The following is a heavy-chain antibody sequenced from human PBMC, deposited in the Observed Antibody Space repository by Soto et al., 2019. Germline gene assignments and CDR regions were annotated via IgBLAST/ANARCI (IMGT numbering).Heavy chain of an antibody. CDR2: IYWYDDK. D-gene: IGHD2-2*01. Sequence: QITLKESGPTLVKPTQTLTLTCTFSGFSLSTSGVGVGWIRQPPGKAIEWLALIYWYDDKRYSPSLRSRLTINKDTSKNQVVLTTTNMDPVYTATYYCIQTRWGCDCPQSYASHYYSGMHVSAQGTTVTVSS. CDR3: IQTRWGCDCPQSYASHYYSGMHV. J-gene: IGHJ6*01. CDR1: GFSLSTSGVG. V-gene: IGHV2-5*01.